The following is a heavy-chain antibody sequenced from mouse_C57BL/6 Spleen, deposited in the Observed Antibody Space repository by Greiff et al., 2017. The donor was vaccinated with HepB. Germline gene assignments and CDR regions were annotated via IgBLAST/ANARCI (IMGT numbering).Heavy chain of an antibody. CDR2: IYPRSGNT. CDR3: ARWDPYAMDY. J-gene: IGHJ4*01. CDR1: GYTFTSYG. V-gene: IGHV1-81*01. Sequence: VKLVESGAELARPGASVKLSCKASGYTFTSYGISWVKQRTGQGLEWIGEIYPRSGNTYYNEKFKGKATLTADKSSSTAYMELRSLTSEDSAVYFCARWDPYAMDYWGQGTSVTVSS. D-gene: IGHD4-1*01.